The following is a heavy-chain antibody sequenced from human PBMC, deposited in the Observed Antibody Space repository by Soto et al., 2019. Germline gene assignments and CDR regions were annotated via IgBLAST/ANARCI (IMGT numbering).Heavy chain of an antibody. CDR2: SYYSGST. D-gene: IGHD3-10*01. Sequence: PSETLSLTCTVSGGSISSYYWSWIRQPPGKGLEWIGYSYYSGSTNNNPSLKSRVTISVDTSKNQFSLKLSSVTAADTAVYYCAGVGLTMVRGVIIPANWFEPWGQGTLVTVSS. V-gene: IGHV4-59*01. CDR1: GGSISSYY. CDR3: AGVGLTMVRGVIIPANWFEP. J-gene: IGHJ5*02.